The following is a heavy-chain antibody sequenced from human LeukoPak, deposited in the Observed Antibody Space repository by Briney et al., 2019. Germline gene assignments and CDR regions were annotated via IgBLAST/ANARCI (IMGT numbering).Heavy chain of an antibody. V-gene: IGHV4-39*07. Sequence: PSETLSLTCTVSGGSISSNTYYWGWIRQPPGKGLEWIGSIYYSGSTYYNPSLKSRVTISVDTSKNQFSLKLSSVTAADTAIYYCARVESGYSFGSFDYWGQGTLVTVSS. CDR2: IYYSGST. CDR3: ARVESGYSFGSFDY. J-gene: IGHJ4*02. CDR1: GGSISSNTYY. D-gene: IGHD5-18*01.